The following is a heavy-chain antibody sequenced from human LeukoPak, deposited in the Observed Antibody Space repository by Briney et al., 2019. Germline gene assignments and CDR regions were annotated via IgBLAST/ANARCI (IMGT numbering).Heavy chain of an antibody. D-gene: IGHD1-26*01. CDR3: ARPLVGAARNDAFDI. J-gene: IGHJ3*02. Sequence: KASETLSLTCTVSGGSISSYYWGWIRQPPGKGLEWIGSIYYSGSTYYNPSLKSRVTISVDTSKNQFSLKLSSVTAADTAVYYCARPLVGAARNDAFDIWGQGTMVTVSS. V-gene: IGHV4-39*01. CDR1: GGSISSYY. CDR2: IYYSGST.